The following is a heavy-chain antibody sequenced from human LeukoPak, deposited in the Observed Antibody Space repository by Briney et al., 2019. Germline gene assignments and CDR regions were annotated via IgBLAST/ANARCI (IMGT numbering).Heavy chain of an antibody. CDR3: AAMAVNWFDP. CDR1: GGSVGSGSYY. CDR2: ILYSDIT. J-gene: IGHJ5*02. V-gene: IGHV4-61*01. Sequence: SETLSLTCTLSGGSVGSGSYYWSWIRQSPGKGLEWIGYILYSDITNYNPSLKSRVTMSVDTSKNQFSLRPTSVTAADTGVYCCAAMAVNWFDPWGQGTVVIVS. D-gene: IGHD5-18*01.